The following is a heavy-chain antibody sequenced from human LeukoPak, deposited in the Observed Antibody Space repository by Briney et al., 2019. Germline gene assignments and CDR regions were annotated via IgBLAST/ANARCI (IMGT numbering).Heavy chain of an antibody. V-gene: IGHV4-39*01. CDR1: GGSISSSSYY. Sequence: SETLSLTCTVSGGSISSSSYYWGWIRQPPGKGLEWIGSIYYSGSTYYNPSLKSRVTISVDTSKNQFSLKLSSVTAADTAVYYCARTPGGQWLVPEGAFDIWGQGTMVTVSS. D-gene: IGHD6-19*01. J-gene: IGHJ3*02. CDR2: IYYSGST. CDR3: ARTPGGQWLVPEGAFDI.